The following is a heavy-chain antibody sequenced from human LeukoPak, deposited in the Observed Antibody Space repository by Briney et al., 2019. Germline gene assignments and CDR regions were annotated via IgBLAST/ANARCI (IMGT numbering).Heavy chain of an antibody. J-gene: IGHJ4*02. CDR1: GFTFISYW. V-gene: IGHV3-74*01. CDR2: INRDGSST. CDR3: ARDAPGNTALDY. Sequence: GGSLRLSXAASGFTFISYWMHWVRQAPGKGLVWVSRINRDGSSTDYADSVKGRFTISRDNAKNTLYLRMNSLRGEDTAVYFCARDAPGNTALDYWGQGTLVTVSS. D-gene: IGHD5-18*01.